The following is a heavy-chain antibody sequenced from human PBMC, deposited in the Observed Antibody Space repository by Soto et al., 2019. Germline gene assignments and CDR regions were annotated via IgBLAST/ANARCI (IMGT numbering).Heavy chain of an antibody. D-gene: IGHD2-15*01. Sequence: VGSLRLSCEGSGFTFSAYAMNWVRQAPGKGLEWVSYISSRSDTLYYADSVKGRFTISRDNAKNSVYLQVNNLRDEDTAVYYCARDWDIVILSVPIPNYNYGMDVWGQGTTVTVSS. V-gene: IGHV3-48*02. J-gene: IGHJ6*02. CDR2: ISSRSDTL. CDR1: GFTFSAYA. CDR3: ARDWDIVILSVPIPNYNYGMDV.